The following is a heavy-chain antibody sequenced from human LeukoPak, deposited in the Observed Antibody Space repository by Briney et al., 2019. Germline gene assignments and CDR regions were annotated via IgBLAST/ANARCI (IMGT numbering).Heavy chain of an antibody. CDR3: ARFSPRAMGNYLDF. CDR1: GGSISSGSYS. J-gene: IGHJ4*02. Sequence: SRTLSLTCAVSGGSISSGSYSWSWIRQPPGKGLEWIGYIYPRGSTYYNPSLKSRVILSLDKSANLFSLNLSSVTAADTAVYYCARFSPRAMGNYLDFWGQGTLVTVSS. V-gene: IGHV4-30-2*01. D-gene: IGHD7-27*01. CDR2: IYPRGST.